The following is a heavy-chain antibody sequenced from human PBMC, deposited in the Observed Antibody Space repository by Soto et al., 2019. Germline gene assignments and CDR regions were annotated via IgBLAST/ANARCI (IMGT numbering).Heavy chain of an antibody. V-gene: IGHV1-3*01. J-gene: IGHJ6*02. D-gene: IGHD3-10*01. CDR2: INAGNGNT. CDR3: ARASWFGYYGSGSYAMDV. Sequence: ALLMVSCKASAYTFTSYAMHWVRQAPGQRLESMGWINAGNGNTKYSQKFQGRVTITRDTSASTAYMELSRLRSEDTAVYYCARASWFGYYGSGSYAMDVWGQGTTVTVSS. CDR1: AYTFTSYA.